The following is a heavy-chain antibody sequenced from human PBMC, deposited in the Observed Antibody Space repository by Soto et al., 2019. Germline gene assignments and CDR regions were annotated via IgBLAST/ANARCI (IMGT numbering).Heavy chain of an antibody. CDR1: GGSISSSRYY. V-gene: IGHV4-39*01. J-gene: IGHJ6*02. Sequence: SETLSLTCTVSGGSISSSRYYWGWIRQPPGKGLEWIGSIYYSGSTYYNPSLKSRVTISVDTSKNQFSLKLSSVTAADTAVYYCARCGITGTTYYYYGMDVWGQGTTVTVS. CDR2: IYYSGST. CDR3: ARCGITGTTYYYYGMDV. D-gene: IGHD1-7*01.